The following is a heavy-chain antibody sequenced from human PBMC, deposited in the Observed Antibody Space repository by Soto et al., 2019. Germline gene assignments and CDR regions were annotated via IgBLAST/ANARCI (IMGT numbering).Heavy chain of an antibody. CDR2: ISSNSAYI. Sequence: GGSLRLSCAASGFTFRSFTMNWVRQAPGKGLEWVSTISSNSAYIYYTDALRGRFTISRDNAKNSLHLQMNSLRAEDTAVYYCTRDASRDSSARGWFDPWGTGTLVTVSS. J-gene: IGHJ5*02. V-gene: IGHV3-21*01. CDR3: TRDASRDSSARGWFDP. D-gene: IGHD6-13*01. CDR1: GFTFRSFT.